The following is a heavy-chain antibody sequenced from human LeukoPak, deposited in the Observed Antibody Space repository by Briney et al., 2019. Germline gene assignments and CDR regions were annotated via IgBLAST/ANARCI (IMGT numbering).Heavy chain of an antibody. CDR1: GFTFSSYW. CDR3: AKTRYCSGGSCYLDC. CDR2: INSDGSST. V-gene: IGHV3-74*01. J-gene: IGHJ4*01. D-gene: IGHD2-15*01. Sequence: GSLRLSCAASGFTFSSYWMHWVRQAPGKGLVWVSRINSDGSSTSYADSVKGRFTISRDNSKNTLYLQMNSLRAEDTAVYYCAKTRYCSGGSCYLDCWGQGTLVTVSS.